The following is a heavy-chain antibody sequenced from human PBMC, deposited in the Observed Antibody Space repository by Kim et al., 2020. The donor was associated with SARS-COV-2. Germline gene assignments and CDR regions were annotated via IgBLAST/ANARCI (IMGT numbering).Heavy chain of an antibody. D-gene: IGHD2-2*02. Sequence: DSVKGRFTLSRDNSMNTLYLQMYSLRAEDTALFYCAKGDCSSISCYTTDCWGRGTLVTVSS. V-gene: IGHV3-23*01. J-gene: IGHJ4*02. CDR3: AKGDCSSISCYTTDC.